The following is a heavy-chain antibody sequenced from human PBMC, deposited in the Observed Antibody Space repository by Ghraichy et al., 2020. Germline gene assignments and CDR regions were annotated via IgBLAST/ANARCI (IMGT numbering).Heavy chain of an antibody. Sequence: GGSLRLSCAASGFNLNTYWMTWVRQAPGKGLEWVANIRQDGSVTFYVDSVKGRFTISKDDADNLLYLQMNSLRVEDTAVYYCVRDWGGTDAAGYGFEIWGQGTMVSVSS. V-gene: IGHV3-7*01. CDR1: GFNLNTYW. CDR2: IRQDGSVT. D-gene: IGHD6-13*01. J-gene: IGHJ3*02. CDR3: VRDWGGTDAAGYGFEI.